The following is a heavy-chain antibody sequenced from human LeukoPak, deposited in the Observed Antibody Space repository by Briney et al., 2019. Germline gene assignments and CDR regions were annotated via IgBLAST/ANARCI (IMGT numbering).Heavy chain of an antibody. CDR2: ISAYNGNT. J-gene: IGHJ5*02. D-gene: IGHD3-3*01. Sequence: GASVKVSCTASGYTFTSYGISWVRQAPGQGLEWMGWISAYNGNTNYAQTHQGRVTISTDTSTNTAYMQLRSLRSDDTAVYYCARVGESQYDFWSGYRGPSWFDPWGQGTLVTVSS. CDR3: ARVGESQYDFWSGYRGPSWFDP. V-gene: IGHV1-18*01. CDR1: GYTFTSYG.